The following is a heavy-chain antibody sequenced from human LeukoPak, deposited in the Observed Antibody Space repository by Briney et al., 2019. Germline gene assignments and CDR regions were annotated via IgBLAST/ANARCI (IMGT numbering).Heavy chain of an antibody. J-gene: IGHJ4*02. CDR2: IGTSSTI. D-gene: IGHD3/OR15-3a*01. CDR1: GFTFSSYS. V-gene: IGHV3-48*01. CDR3: ARERRAGTSYYFDY. Sequence: GGSLRLSCSASGFTFSSYSMNWVRQAPGKGLEWISYIGTSSTIYYADSVTGRFTISRDNAKSSLFLQMHSLRAEDTAVYYCARERRAGTSYYFDYWGQGTLVTVSS.